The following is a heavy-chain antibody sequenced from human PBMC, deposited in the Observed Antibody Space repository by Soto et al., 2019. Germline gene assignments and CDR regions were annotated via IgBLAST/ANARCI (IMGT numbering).Heavy chain of an antibody. CDR1: GGSFSSYA. D-gene: IGHD1-7*01. Sequence: GASVKVSCKSSGGSFSSYAISWVRQALGQGLEWMGGIIPLFGSANYAQKFQGRVTITADESTSTAYMELSSLRSEDTAVYYCARPPGITHEYSYGMDVWGQGTTVTVSS. V-gene: IGHV1-69*13. J-gene: IGHJ6*02. CDR3: ARPPGITHEYSYGMDV. CDR2: IIPLFGSA.